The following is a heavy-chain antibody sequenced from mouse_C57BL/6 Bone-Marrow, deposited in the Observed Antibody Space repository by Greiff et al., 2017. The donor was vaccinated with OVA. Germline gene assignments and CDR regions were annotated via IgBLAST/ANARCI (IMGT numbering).Heavy chain of an antibody. CDR1: GFTFSSFG. CDR2: ISSGGSYT. V-gene: IGHV5-6*02. CDR3: ARRPTGFDY. D-gene: IGHD4-1*02. J-gene: IGHJ2*01. Sequence: EVKLVESGGDLVKPGGSLKLSCAASGFTFSSFGMSWVRQTPDKRLEWVATISSGGSYTYYPASVKGRFTISRDNAKNTLYLQMSSLKSEDTAMYYCARRPTGFDYWGQGTTLTVSS.